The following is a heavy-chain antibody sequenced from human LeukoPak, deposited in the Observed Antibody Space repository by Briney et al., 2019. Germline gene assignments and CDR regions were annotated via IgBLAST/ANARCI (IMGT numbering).Heavy chain of an antibody. J-gene: IGHJ4*02. CDR2: ISAYNGNT. V-gene: IGHV1-18*01. Sequence: ASVKVSCKASGYTFTIFGISWVRQAPGQGLEWMGWISAYNGNTNYAQRLQGRVTMSTDTSTTTAYMELRSLTSDDTAVYYCARVQSSGWYEIYYFDYWGQGTLVTVSS. CDR3: ARVQSSGWYEIYYFDY. CDR1: GYTFTIFG. D-gene: IGHD6-19*01.